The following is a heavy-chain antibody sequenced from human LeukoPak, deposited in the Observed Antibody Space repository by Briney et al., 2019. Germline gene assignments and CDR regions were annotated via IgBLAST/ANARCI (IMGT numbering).Heavy chain of an antibody. CDR2: IYHTGSS. D-gene: IGHD3-10*01. J-gene: IGHJ4*02. CDR1: GGSISSSNW. V-gene: IGHV4-4*02. CDR3: ARVDYGSGSFDQ. Sequence: SGTLSLTCAVSGGSISSSNWWSWVRQPPGKGLEWIGEIYHTGSSNYNPSLKSRVTISVDKSKNQFSLKLSSVTAADTAVYYCARVDYGSGSFDQWGQGSLVTVSS.